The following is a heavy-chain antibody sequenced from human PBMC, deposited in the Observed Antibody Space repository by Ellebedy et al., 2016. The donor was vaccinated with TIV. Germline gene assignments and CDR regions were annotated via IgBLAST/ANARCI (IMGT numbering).Heavy chain of an antibody. V-gene: IGHV3-74*01. D-gene: IGHD5-18*01. Sequence: PGGSLRLSCAASGFTFSSYWMHWVRQAPGKGLVWVSRINSDGSSTSNADSVKGRCTISRDNAKNTLYLQMNSLGAEDTAVYYCARERDTGMGDYWGQGTLVTVSS. CDR2: INSDGSST. CDR1: GFTFSSYW. CDR3: ARERDTGMGDY. J-gene: IGHJ4*02.